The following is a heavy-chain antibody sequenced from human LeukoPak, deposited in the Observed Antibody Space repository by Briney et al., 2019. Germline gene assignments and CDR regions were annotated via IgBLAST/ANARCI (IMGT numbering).Heavy chain of an antibody. D-gene: IGHD3-22*01. V-gene: IGHV3-21*01. CDR1: GFTFSSYR. CDR3: ARARDSSGLDY. Sequence: PGGSLGLYCAASGFTFSSYRMNWVLQAPGKGLVSVSSISSSSSYIYYADSVKGRFTISRDNAKNSLYLQMNSLRAEDTAVYYCARARDSSGLDYWGQGTLVTVSS. J-gene: IGHJ4*02. CDR2: ISSSSSYI.